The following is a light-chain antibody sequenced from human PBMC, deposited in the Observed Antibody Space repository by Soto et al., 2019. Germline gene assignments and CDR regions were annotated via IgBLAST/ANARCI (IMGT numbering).Light chain of an antibody. CDR2: ELS. CDR3: SSYAGSNNFVV. J-gene: IGLJ2*01. Sequence: QSALTQPPSASGSPGQSVTISCTGTTSDVGGYNSVSWYQQHPGKAPKLMIYELSKRPSGVPDRFSGSKSGNPASLTVSGLQAEDEADYYCSSYAGSNNFVVFGGGTKLTVL. CDR1: TSDVGGYNS. V-gene: IGLV2-8*01.